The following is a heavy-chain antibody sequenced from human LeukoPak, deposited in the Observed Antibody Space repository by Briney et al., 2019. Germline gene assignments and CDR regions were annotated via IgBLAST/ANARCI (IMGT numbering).Heavy chain of an antibody. CDR3: TTDLEYYDYVWGSYRRMIDY. CDR1: GFTFSSYA. V-gene: IGHV3-15*01. Sequence: PGGSLRLSCAASGFTFSSYAMSWVRQAPGKGLEWVGRIKSKTDGGTTDYAAPVKGRFTISRDDSKNTLYLQMNSLKTEDTAVYYCTTDLEYYDYVWGSYRRMIDYWGQGTLVTVSS. D-gene: IGHD3-16*02. CDR2: IKSKTDGGTT. J-gene: IGHJ4*02.